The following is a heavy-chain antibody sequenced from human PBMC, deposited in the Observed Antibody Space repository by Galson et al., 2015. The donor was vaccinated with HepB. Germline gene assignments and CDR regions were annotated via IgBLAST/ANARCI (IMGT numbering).Heavy chain of an antibody. CDR1: GFTFSNAW. CDR2: IKAKTAGGTT. J-gene: IGHJ4*02. Sequence: SLRLSCAASGFTFSNAWMSWVRQAPGKGLEWVGRIKAKTAGGTTDHAVFVKGRFTISRDDSKNTLFLQMSSLETEDTAVYYCTTTATYSGSDYRGYFDSWGQGTLVTVSA. CDR3: TTTATYSGSDYRGYFDS. D-gene: IGHD5-12*01. V-gene: IGHV3-15*01.